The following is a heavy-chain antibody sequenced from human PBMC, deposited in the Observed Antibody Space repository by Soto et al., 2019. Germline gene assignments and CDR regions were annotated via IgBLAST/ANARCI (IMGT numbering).Heavy chain of an antibody. D-gene: IGHD2-21*01. CDR2: ISYDGSNK. CDR1: GFTFSSYA. Sequence: GGSLRLSCAASGFTFSSYAMHWVRQAPGKGLEWVAVISYDGSNKYYADSVKGRFTISRDNSKNTLYLQMNSLRAEDTAVYYCARVIRRWSINYYFDFWGQGTLVTVSS. J-gene: IGHJ4*02. CDR3: ARVIRRWSINYYFDF. V-gene: IGHV3-30-3*01.